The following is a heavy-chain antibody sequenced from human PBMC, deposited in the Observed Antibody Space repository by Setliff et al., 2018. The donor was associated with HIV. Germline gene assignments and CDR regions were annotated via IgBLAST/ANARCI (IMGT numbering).Heavy chain of an antibody. CDR2: MDERGDS. Sequence: SETLSLTCAVSGASISSGDYSWSWIRQPPGKGLEWIGYMDERGDSYYNPSLKNRLTISVDGSTNQFSLRLRSVTAADTAVYYCARGLSVYSYANVYYYHGMDVWGQGTTVTVSS. CDR1: GASISSGDYS. CDR3: ARGLSVYSYANVYYYHGMDV. V-gene: IGHV4-30-2*01. J-gene: IGHJ6*02. D-gene: IGHD5-18*01.